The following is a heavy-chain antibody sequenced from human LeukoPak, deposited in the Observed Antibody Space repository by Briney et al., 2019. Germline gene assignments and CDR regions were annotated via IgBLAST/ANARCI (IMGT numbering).Heavy chain of an antibody. J-gene: IGHJ4*02. CDR3: ARDRGYSTFDY. CDR1: AFNFSNYW. V-gene: IGHV3-7*01. D-gene: IGHD4-23*01. Sequence: PGGSLRLSCAASAFNFSNYWMSWVGQAPGKGQEWVANIKEDGSEINYLDSEKGRFTISRDNATSSLYLQMNSLRVDDTAVYYCARDRGYSTFDYWGQGTLVTVSS. CDR2: IKEDGSEI.